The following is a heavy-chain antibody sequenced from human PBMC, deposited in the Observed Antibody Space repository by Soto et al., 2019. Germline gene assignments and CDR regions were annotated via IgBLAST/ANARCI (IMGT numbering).Heavy chain of an antibody. Sequence: SETLSLTCTVSGGSISSSSYYWGWIRQPPGKGLERIGSIYYSGSTYYNPSLKSRVTISVDTSKNQFSLKLSSVTAADTAVYYCARRSMLYDSSGYPTAYFDYWGQGTLVTVSS. CDR3: ARRSMLYDSSGYPTAYFDY. CDR2: IYYSGST. J-gene: IGHJ4*02. CDR1: GGSISSSSYY. V-gene: IGHV4-39*01. D-gene: IGHD3-22*01.